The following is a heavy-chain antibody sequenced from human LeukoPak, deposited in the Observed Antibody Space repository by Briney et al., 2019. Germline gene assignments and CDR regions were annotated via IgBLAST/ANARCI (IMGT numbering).Heavy chain of an antibody. CDR3: ARRREGGSYFAFDY. CDR1: GGTFSSYA. V-gene: IGHV1-69*05. Sequence: GSSVKVSCKASGGTFSSYAISWVRQAPGQGLEWMGGIIPIFGTANYAQKFQGRVTITTDESTSTAYMELSSLRSEDTAVYYCARRREGGSYFAFDYWGQGTLVTVSS. J-gene: IGHJ4*02. CDR2: IIPIFGTA. D-gene: IGHD1-26*01.